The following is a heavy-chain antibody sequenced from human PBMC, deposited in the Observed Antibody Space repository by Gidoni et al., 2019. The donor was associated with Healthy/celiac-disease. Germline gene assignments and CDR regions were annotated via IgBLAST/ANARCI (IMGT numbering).Heavy chain of an antibody. J-gene: IGHJ5*02. CDR1: GGSFSGYY. CDR2: INHSGST. D-gene: IGHD3-22*01. CDR3: ARVWGPHYYDSSGPNWFDP. Sequence: QVQLQQRGAGLLKPSETLSLTCAVYGGSFSGYYWSWIRQPPGKGLEWIGEINHSGSTNYNPSLKSRVTISVDTSKNQFSLKLSSVTAADTAVYYCARVWGPHYYDSSGPNWFDPWGQGTLVTVSS. V-gene: IGHV4-34*01.